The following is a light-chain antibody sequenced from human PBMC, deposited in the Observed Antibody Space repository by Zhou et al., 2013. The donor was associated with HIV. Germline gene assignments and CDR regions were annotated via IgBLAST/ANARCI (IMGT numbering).Light chain of an antibody. CDR2: KAS. CDR1: QSISDW. Sequence: DIQMTQSPSTLSASVGDRVIITCRASQSISDWLAWYQQKPGKAPKVLIYKASNLESGVPSRFSGSGSGTAFTLTISSLQPDDSATYFCQHYATYPWTFGQGTKGGNET. J-gene: IGKJ1*01. V-gene: IGKV1-5*03. CDR3: QHYATYPWT.